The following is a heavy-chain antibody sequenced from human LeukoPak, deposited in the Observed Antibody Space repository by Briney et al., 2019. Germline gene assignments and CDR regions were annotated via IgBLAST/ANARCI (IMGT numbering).Heavy chain of an antibody. J-gene: IGHJ4*02. Sequence: ASMKVSCKSSGFTFTDHYIHWVRQGPGQGLEWMGYIGPHSTFTSSPQEFQGRVTMTRDASLSTAYMELTRLTSDDTAVYYCVREGEGPLSKDFDYWGQGTLVTVSS. CDR3: VREGEGPLSKDFDY. V-gene: IGHV1-2*02. D-gene: IGHD2/OR15-2a*01. CDR1: GFTFTDHY. CDR2: IGPHSTFT.